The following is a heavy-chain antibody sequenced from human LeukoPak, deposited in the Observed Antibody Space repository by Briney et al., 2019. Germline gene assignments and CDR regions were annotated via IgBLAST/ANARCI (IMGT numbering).Heavy chain of an antibody. Sequence: SQTLSLTCTVSGGSISSGCYYWSWIRQHPGKGLEWIGSIYYSGSTYHNPSLKSRVTISIDTSKTQFSLRLSSVTAADTAVYYCARGTYSNGLYYFDYWGQGTLVTVSS. CDR1: GGSISSGCYY. CDR3: ARGTYSNGLYYFDY. V-gene: IGHV4-30-4*08. J-gene: IGHJ4*02. D-gene: IGHD4-11*01. CDR2: IYYSGST.